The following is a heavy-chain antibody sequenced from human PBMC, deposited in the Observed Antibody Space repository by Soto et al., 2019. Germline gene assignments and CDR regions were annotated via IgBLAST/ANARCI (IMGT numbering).Heavy chain of an antibody. V-gene: IGHV3-49*04. CDR1: GFTFGDYA. CDR3: TRDRMWELLGFDY. Sequence: GGSLRLSCTASGFTFGDYAMSWVRQAPGKGLEWVGFIRSKAYGGTTEYAASVKGRFTISRDDSKSIAYLQMNSLKTEDTAVYYCTRDRMWELLGFDYWGQGTLVTVSS. J-gene: IGHJ4*02. D-gene: IGHD1-26*01. CDR2: IRSKAYGGTT.